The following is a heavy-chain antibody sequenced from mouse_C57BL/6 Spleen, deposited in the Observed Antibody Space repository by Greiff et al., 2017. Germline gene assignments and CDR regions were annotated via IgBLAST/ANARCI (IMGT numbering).Heavy chain of an antibody. Sequence: VKLQESGAELVKPGASVKLSCKASGYTFTSYWMHWVKQRPGQGLEWIGMIHPNSGSTNYNEKFKSKATLTVDKSSSTAYMQLSSLTSEDSAVYYCARPYGSSYLAWFAYWGQGTLVTVSA. CDR2: IHPNSGST. V-gene: IGHV1-64*01. CDR1: GYTFTSYW. CDR3: ARPYGSSYLAWFAY. J-gene: IGHJ3*01. D-gene: IGHD1-1*01.